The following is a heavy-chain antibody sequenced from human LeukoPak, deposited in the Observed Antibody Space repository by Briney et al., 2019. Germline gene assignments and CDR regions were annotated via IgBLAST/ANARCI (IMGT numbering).Heavy chain of an antibody. CDR3: ARGGYCTNGVCYAIDY. V-gene: IGHV3-21*01. CDR2: ISSSSSYI. J-gene: IGHJ4*02. CDR1: GFTFSSYS. D-gene: IGHD2-8*01. Sequence: PGGSLRLSCAASGFTFSSYSMSWVRQAPGKGLEWVSSISSSSSYIHYADSVRGRFTISRDNAKNSLYLQMNSLRAEDTAVYYCARGGYCTNGVCYAIDYWGQGTLVTVSS.